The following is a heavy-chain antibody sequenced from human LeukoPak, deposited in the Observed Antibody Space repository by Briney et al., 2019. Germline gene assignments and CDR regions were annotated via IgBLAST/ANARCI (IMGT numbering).Heavy chain of an antibody. Sequence: GGSLRLSCAASGFTFSSYGMHWVRQAPGKGLEWVAVISYDGSNKYYADSVKGRFTISRDNSKNTLYLQMNSLRAEDTAVYYCAKGIGDDCLYWGQRTPVTVSS. CDR2: ISYDGSNK. V-gene: IGHV3-30*18. D-gene: IGHD5-12*01. CDR1: GFTFSSYG. J-gene: IGHJ4*02. CDR3: AKGIGDDCLY.